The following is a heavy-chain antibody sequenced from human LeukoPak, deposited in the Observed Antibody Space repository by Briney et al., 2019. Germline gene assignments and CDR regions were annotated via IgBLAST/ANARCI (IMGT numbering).Heavy chain of an antibody. CDR1: GGSISSSSYY. Sequence: PSETLSLTCTVSGGSISSSSYYWGWIRQPPGKGLEWIGSIYYSGSTYYNPSLKSRVTISVDTSKNQFSLKLSSVTAADTAVYYCARGRVAGPYTDYWGQGTLVTVSS. D-gene: IGHD6-19*01. V-gene: IGHV4-39*07. J-gene: IGHJ4*02. CDR2: IYYSGST. CDR3: ARGRVAGPYTDY.